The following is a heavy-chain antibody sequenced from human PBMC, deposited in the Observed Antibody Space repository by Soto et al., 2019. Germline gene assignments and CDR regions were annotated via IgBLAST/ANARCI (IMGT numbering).Heavy chain of an antibody. CDR1: GYTFTNYW. J-gene: IGHJ6*02. Sequence: PGESLKISCKGSGYTFTNYWIGWVRQMPGKGLEWMGRIDPSDSYTNYSPSFQGHVTISADKSISTAYLQWRSLKASDTAMYYCARHDYGDSHYYYYGMDVWGQGTTVTVSS. D-gene: IGHD4-17*01. V-gene: IGHV5-10-1*01. CDR3: ARHDYGDSHYYYYGMDV. CDR2: IDPSDSYT.